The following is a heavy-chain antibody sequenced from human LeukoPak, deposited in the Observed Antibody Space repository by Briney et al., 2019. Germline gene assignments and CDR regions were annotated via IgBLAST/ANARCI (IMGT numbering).Heavy chain of an antibody. Sequence: TGGSLRLSCAASGFSDSSNYMSWVRQAPGKGLDWVSVIYDGGTTYYADSVKGRYTISRHKSKNTVYLQMNSLGAEDTAVYYCARGRYHNFWGQGTLVTVSS. CDR1: GFSDSSNY. J-gene: IGHJ4*02. CDR3: ARGRYHNF. V-gene: IGHV3-53*04. D-gene: IGHD3-10*01. CDR2: IYDGGTT.